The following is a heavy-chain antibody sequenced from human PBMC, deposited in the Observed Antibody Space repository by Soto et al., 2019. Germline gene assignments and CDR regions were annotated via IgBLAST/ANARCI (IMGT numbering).Heavy chain of an antibody. V-gene: IGHV4-59*01. D-gene: IGHD6-19*01. J-gene: IGHJ4*02. Sequence: PSETLSLTCTVSGGSTSSYFWSWIRQPPGKGLEWIAYIYNSGSTKYNPSLKSRVTISVDTSRNLFSLNLTSVAAADTAMYYCARSRGPSSGWTSSDSWGQGTLVTVSS. CDR2: IYNSGST. CDR1: GGSTSSYF. CDR3: ARSRGPSSGWTSSDS.